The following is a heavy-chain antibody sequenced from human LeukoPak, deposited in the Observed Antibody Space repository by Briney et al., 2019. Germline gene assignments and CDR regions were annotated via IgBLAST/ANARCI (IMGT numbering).Heavy chain of an antibody. CDR2: INPSGGST. J-gene: IGHJ4*02. V-gene: IGHV1-46*01. Sequence: ASVKVSCKASGYTFTSYYMHWVRQAPGQGLEWMGIINPSGGSTSYAQKFQGRVTMTRDTSTSTVYMELSSLRSEDTAVYYCARVGWNGYPEARTYYFDYWGQGTLVTVSS. CDR3: ARVGWNGYPEARTYYFDY. D-gene: IGHD1-1*01. CDR1: GYTFTSYY.